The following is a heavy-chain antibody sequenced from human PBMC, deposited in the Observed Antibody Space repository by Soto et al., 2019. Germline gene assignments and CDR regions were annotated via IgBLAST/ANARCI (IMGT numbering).Heavy chain of an antibody. D-gene: IGHD3-3*01. CDR1: GGSISSYD. CDR2: IYYSGST. Sequence: ASENLSLTCTVSGGSISSYDWSWIRQPPGKGLEWIGYIYYSGSTNYNPSLRSRVNISVDTSKNQLSLKMSSVTAADTAVYYCARDPGSGYFDSCGQGFLVTVSA. V-gene: IGHV4-59*01. CDR3: ARDPGSGYFDS. J-gene: IGHJ4*02.